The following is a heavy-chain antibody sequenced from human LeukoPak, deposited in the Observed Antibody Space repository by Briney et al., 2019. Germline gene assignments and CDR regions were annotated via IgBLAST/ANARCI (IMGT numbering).Heavy chain of an antibody. CDR1: GYTFTCYY. CDR3: ARDLRGPYYYDSSSYYHNWFDP. V-gene: IGHV1-2*06. Sequence: ASVKVSCKASGYTFTCYYMHWVRQAPGQGLEWMGRINPNSGGTNYAQKFQGRVTMTRDTSISTAYMELSRLRSDDTAVYYCARDLRGPYYYDSSSYYHNWFDPWGQGTLVTVSS. D-gene: IGHD3-22*01. CDR2: INPNSGGT. J-gene: IGHJ5*02.